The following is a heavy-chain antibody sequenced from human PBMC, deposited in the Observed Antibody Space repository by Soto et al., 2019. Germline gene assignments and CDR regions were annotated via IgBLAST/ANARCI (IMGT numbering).Heavy chain of an antibody. J-gene: IGHJ4*02. CDR1: GGSISSGGYY. D-gene: IGHD6-13*01. CDR3: ARGVAAAHFDY. V-gene: IGHV4-31*03. Sequence: QVQLQESGPGLVKPSQTLSLTCTVSGGSISSGGYYWSWIRQHPGKGLEWIGYIYYSGSTYYNPSLKSRITISVDTSKIQFSLKLTSVTAADTAVYYCARGVAAAHFDYWGQGTLVTVSS. CDR2: IYYSGST.